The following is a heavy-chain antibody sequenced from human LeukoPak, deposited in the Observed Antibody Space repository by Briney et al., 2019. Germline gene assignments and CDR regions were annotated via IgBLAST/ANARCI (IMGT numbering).Heavy chain of an antibody. V-gene: IGHV4-4*09. Sequence: SETLSLTCTVSGGSISNYYWSWIRQPPGKGLEWIGNIYTSGSTNYNPSLKSRVTITVDTSKNQFSLKLTSVTAADTAVYYCARRFGSGSYYNANYYYMDVWAKGPRSPSP. CDR3: ARRFGSGSYYNANYYYMDV. CDR1: GGSISNYY. J-gene: IGHJ6*03. D-gene: IGHD3-10*01. CDR2: IYTSGST.